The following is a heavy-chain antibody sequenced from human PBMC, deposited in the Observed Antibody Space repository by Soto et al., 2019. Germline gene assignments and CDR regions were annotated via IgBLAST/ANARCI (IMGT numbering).Heavy chain of an antibody. CDR1: GFSFSTHS. J-gene: IGHJ4*02. D-gene: IGHD3-9*01. CDR3: ARGLFDWLLLLDH. V-gene: IGHV3-21*01. Sequence: EVLLVESGGGLVQPGGSLRLSCAASGFSFSTHSMNWVRQAPGKGLEWVSFISSSSSSIYYADSVKGRFTISRDNAKNSLYLQMNSLRAEDTAVYYCARGLFDWLLLLDHWGQGSLVTVSS. CDR2: ISSSSSSI.